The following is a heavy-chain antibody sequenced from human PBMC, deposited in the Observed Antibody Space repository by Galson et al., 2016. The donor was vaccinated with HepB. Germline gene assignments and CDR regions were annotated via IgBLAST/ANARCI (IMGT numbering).Heavy chain of an antibody. Sequence: SLRLSCAASGFTFSNYAMTWVRQPPGKGLEWVSGIGRTSSTYYAESVRGRFTISRDNFRSTLTLRMNSLTAEDTALYYCAQVGGPPGYNYPAPFDNWGQGTLVTVSS. D-gene: IGHD5-24*01. J-gene: IGHJ4*02. CDR2: IGRTSST. CDR1: GFTFSNYA. V-gene: IGHV3-23*01. CDR3: AQVGGPPGYNYPAPFDN.